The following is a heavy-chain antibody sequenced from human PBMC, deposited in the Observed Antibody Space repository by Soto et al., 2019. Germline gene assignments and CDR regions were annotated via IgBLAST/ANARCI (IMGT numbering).Heavy chain of an antibody. Sequence: QVQLVQSGAEGQKPGASVKVSCKASGGTFSSYSISWVRQAPGQGREWMGGNIPIFGTANYAQKFQGRVTITADESTITAYMELSSLRSEDTGVDYCARTTNYYYSSGYGYWGQGTLVTVSS. CDR2: NIPIFGTA. J-gene: IGHJ4*02. CDR1: GGTFSSYS. CDR3: ARTTNYYYSSGYGY. D-gene: IGHD3-22*01. V-gene: IGHV1-69*01.